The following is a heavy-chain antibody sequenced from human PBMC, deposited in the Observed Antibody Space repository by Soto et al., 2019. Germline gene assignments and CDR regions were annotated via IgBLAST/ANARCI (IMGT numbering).Heavy chain of an antibody. V-gene: IGHV3-23*01. CDR1: GFTFSNYA. CDR3: AKGRGGSRCDRYY. D-gene: IGHD4-17*01. J-gene: IGHJ4*02. Sequence: EVQLLESGGGLVQPGGSLRLSCAASGFTFSNYAVTWVRQAPGKGLEWVSTISGSGGSTYYADSVKGRFTISRDNSKNTVYLQMNSLRAEDTAVCYCAKGRGGSRCDRYYWGQGTQVTVSS. CDR2: ISGSGGST.